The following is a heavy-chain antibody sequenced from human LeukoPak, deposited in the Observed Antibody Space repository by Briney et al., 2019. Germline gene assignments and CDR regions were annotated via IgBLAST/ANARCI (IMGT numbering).Heavy chain of an antibody. CDR2: ISSSGSTI. J-gene: IGHJ4*02. Sequence: GESLRLSCAASGFTFTTYWMSWVRQAPGKGLEWVSYISSSGSTIYYADPVKGRFTISRDNAKNSLYLQMNSLRAEDTAVYYCARDARLYYYDSSGYFDYWGQGTLVTVSS. D-gene: IGHD3-22*01. CDR3: ARDARLYYYDSSGYFDY. CDR1: GFTFTTYW. V-gene: IGHV3-48*04.